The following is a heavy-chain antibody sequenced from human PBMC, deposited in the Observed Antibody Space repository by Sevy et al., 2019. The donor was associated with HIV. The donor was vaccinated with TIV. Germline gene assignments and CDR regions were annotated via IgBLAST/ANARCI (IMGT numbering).Heavy chain of an antibody. J-gene: IGHJ3*02. D-gene: IGHD3-10*01. Sequence: GESLKISCAGSGFTFGDYAMNWYRQAPGKGLEWVGFIRSEAYGGTTKNAASRKGRFTISRDDSKNTADLEMSSLKIEVTAVYYCTRDRAFMDYYSGSGSFGAFDIWGQGTMVTVSS. CDR1: GFTFGDYA. CDR3: TRDRAFMDYYSGSGSFGAFDI. V-gene: IGHV3-49*03. CDR2: IRSEAYGGTT.